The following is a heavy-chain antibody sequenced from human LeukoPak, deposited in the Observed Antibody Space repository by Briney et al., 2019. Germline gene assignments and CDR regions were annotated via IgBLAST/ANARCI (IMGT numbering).Heavy chain of an antibody. CDR1: GYTLIEGF. CDR3: ATGAPVRFARFRIKTDAFDI. D-gene: IGHD3-10*01. CDR2: FDPEEGET. V-gene: IGHV1-24*01. Sequence: ASVTVPCKRSGYTLIEGFLQWLRQAPGKGLEWMGGFDPEEGETIYPQKFQGRVTMTEDTSTDTAYMELRSLRSEDTAVFYCATGAPVRFARFRIKTDAFDIWGRGKMVTVSS. J-gene: IGHJ3*02.